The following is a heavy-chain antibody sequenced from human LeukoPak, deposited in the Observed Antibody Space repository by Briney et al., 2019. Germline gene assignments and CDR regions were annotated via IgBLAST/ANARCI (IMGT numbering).Heavy chain of an antibody. V-gene: IGHV3-21*04. D-gene: IGHD6-19*01. Sequence: GGSLRLSCAASGFTFSSYGMSWVRQAPGKGLEWVSFISSSSSYIYYADSVKGRFTISRDNARNSLYLQMNSLRAEDTALYYCAKDLLPVAANWWGQGTLVTVSS. CDR2: ISSSSSYI. J-gene: IGHJ4*02. CDR1: GFTFSSYG. CDR3: AKDLLPVAANW.